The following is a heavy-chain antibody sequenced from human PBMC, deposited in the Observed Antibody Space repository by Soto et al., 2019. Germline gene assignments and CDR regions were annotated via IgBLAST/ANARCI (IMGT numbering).Heavy chain of an antibody. Sequence: PSETLSLTCTVSGGSISSGGYYWSWTRQHPGKGLEWIGYIYYSGSTYYNPSLKSRVTISVDTSKNQFSLKLSSVTAADTAVYYCARFTIFGVVISYYFDYWGQGTLVTVSS. CDR1: GGSISSGGYY. V-gene: IGHV4-31*03. D-gene: IGHD3-3*01. J-gene: IGHJ4*02. CDR3: ARFTIFGVVISYYFDY. CDR2: IYYSGST.